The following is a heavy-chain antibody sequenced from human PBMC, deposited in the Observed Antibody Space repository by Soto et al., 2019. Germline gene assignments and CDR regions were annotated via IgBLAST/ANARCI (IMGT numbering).Heavy chain of an antibody. D-gene: IGHD3-16*01. CDR1: GDSFNDYY. J-gene: IGHJ6*03. CDR3: ASEIGGPTATLDYYFLNTDV. Sequence: QVQLVQSGAEVRKPGASVTVSCRSSGDSFNDYYIHWVRQAPGQGFEWMGWINPNGGVTKYAQKFQGGVGMIRDTCNRTVYMQLSRLRSDDTAVYYCASEIGGPTATLDYYFLNTDVWGTGTTVTVS. V-gene: IGHV1-2*02. CDR2: INPNGGVT.